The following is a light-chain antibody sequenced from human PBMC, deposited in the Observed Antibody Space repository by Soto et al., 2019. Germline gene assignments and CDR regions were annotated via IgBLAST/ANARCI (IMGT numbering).Light chain of an antibody. CDR2: KAS. V-gene: IGKV1-5*03. Sequence: DIQMTQSPSTLSGSVGDRVTITCRASQTISSWLAWYQQKPGKAPKLLIYKASTLKSGVPSRFSGSGSGTEFTLTIISLQPDDVTAYSCHLSINYSDPFAEGTKVDIK. J-gene: IGKJ4*02. CDR3: HLSINYSDP. CDR1: QTISSW.